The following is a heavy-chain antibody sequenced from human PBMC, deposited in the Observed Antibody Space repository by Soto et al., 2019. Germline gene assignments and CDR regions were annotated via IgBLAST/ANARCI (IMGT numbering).Heavy chain of an antibody. V-gene: IGHV3-53*01. Sequence: DVQLVESGGGLIQPGESLRLSCAAFGFTISGKKYVAWVRQAPGKGLEWVSALYDLDGSFYAASVKVRFTTSSDSSKTTVYLQMNDLRPDDTAVYYCATWHEREHAYDVWGQGTTVTVSS. D-gene: IGHD1-1*01. CDR1: GFTISGKKY. CDR2: LYDLDGS. CDR3: ATWHEREHAYDV. J-gene: IGHJ3*01.